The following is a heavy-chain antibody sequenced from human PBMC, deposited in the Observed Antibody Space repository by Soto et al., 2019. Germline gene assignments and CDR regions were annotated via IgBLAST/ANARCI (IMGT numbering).Heavy chain of an antibody. CDR3: ARESGGATATLDYYYFYMDV. Sequence: QVQLVQSGAEVKKPGASVTVSCRASGDTFTGYYMHWVRQAPGQGLERMGWINRNSGVTKYAQKFQGWVTMTRDTSIRTVYMQLSRLRSDDTAVYYCARESGGATATLDYYYFYMDVWGTGTTVTVSS. J-gene: IGHJ6*03. CDR1: GDTFTGYY. CDR2: INRNSGVT. V-gene: IGHV1-2*04. D-gene: IGHD5-12*01.